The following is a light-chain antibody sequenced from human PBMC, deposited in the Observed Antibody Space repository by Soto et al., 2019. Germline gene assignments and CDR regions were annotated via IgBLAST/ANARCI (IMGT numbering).Light chain of an antibody. CDR3: QQAYTFPLT. J-gene: IGKJ4*01. CDR2: GAS. V-gene: IGKV1-12*01. CDR1: QGISKY. Sequence: DVQMTQSPSSVSASVGDRVTITCRASQGISKYLAWYQQKPGKAPNLLIYGASTLQSGVPSRFSGSGSGTDFTLTISSLHPEDSATYYCQQAYTFPLTFGGGTKVEIK.